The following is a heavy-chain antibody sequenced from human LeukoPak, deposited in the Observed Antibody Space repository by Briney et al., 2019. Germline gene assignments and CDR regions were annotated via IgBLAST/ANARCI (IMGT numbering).Heavy chain of an antibody. CDR2: IYYSGST. D-gene: IGHD1-26*01. V-gene: IGHV4-59*12. J-gene: IGHJ4*02. Sequence: LETLSLTCTVSGGSISSYYWSWIRQPPGKGLEWIGYIYYSGSTNYNPSLKSRVTISVDTSKNQFSMKLSSVTAADTDVYYCATTTIRLGYWGQGTLVTVSS. CDR1: GGSISSYY. CDR3: ATTTIRLGY.